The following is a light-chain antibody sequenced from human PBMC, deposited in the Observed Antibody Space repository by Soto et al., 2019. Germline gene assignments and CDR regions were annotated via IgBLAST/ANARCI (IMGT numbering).Light chain of an antibody. CDR2: KAS. CDR1: QSISNW. V-gene: IGKV1-5*03. Sequence: DIPMTQSPSTLSAFIGDRVTITCRASQSISNWLAWYQQKPGKAPKLLIYKASSLKSGVPSRFSGSGSGTEFTLTISRLQPDDFATYYCQQYNSYSITFGPGTKVDLK. CDR3: QQYNSYSIT. J-gene: IGKJ3*01.